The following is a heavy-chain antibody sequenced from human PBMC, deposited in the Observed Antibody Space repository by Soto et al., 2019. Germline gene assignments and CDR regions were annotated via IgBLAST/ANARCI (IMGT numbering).Heavy chain of an antibody. CDR1: GFTFSKYS. V-gene: IGHV3-48*01. J-gene: IGHJ6*04. Sequence: GGSLRLSCAASGFTFSKYSMTWVRQAPGKGLEWLSYISGSSSTIYYADSVKDRFTISRDNAKNSLYLQMNSLRAEDTAVYYCARVLDVWGKGTTVTVSS. CDR3: ARVLDV. CDR2: ISGSSSTI.